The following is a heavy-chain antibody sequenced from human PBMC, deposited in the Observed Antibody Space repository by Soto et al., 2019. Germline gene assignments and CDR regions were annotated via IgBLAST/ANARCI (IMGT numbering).Heavy chain of an antibody. J-gene: IGHJ4*02. CDR2: ISYDGTNK. V-gene: IGHV3-30*01. CDR3: ARDPGYSYGYN. Sequence: VGSLRLSCAASGFTFRSYAMDWVRQAPGKGLEWVAVISYDGTNKYYADSVKGRFTISRDNSKNTLYLQMNSLRSEDTAVYYCARDPGYSYGYNWGQGTLVTVSS. D-gene: IGHD5-18*01. CDR1: GFTFRSYA.